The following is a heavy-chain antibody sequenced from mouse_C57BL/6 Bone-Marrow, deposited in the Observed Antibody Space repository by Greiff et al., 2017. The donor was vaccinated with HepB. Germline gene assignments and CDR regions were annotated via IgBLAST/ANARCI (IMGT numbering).Heavy chain of an antibody. Sequence: PRKGPEWVAFISNLAYSIYYADTVTGRFTIFRENAKNTRYLEMSSLRSEDAAMYYCARNYYGSSYGFAFWGQGTLVTVSA. V-gene: IGHV5-15*01. CDR2: ISNLAYSI. CDR3: ARNYYGSSYGFAF. J-gene: IGHJ3*01. D-gene: IGHD1-1*01.